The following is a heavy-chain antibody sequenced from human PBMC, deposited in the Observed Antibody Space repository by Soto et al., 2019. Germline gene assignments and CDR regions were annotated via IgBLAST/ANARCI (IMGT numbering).Heavy chain of an antibody. V-gene: IGHV3-13*01. CDR3: ARAGPYDAFDI. CDR2: IGTAGDT. CDR1: GFTFSSYD. Sequence: EVQLVESGGGLVQPGGSLRLSCAASGFTFSSYDMHWVRQATGKGLEWVSAIGTAGDTHYPGSVKGRFTISRENAKNSLYLQMNRLRAGDTAVYYCARAGPYDAFDIWCQGTMVTVSS. J-gene: IGHJ3*02.